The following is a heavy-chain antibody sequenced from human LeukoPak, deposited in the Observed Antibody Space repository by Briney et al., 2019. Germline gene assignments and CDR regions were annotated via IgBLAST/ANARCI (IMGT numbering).Heavy chain of an antibody. CDR2: IKKDGSQK. CDR1: GFTFSSFW. D-gene: IGHD3-3*01. J-gene: IGHJ4*02. V-gene: IGHV3-7*03. CDR3: TRVFGGYDVSDY. Sequence: GGSLRLSCAASGFTFSSFWMSWVRQAPGKGLEWVANIKKDGSQKYYVDSMEGRFTISRDNAKNSLYLQMDSLRVDDTAVYYCTRVFGGYDVSDYWGQGTLVTVSS.